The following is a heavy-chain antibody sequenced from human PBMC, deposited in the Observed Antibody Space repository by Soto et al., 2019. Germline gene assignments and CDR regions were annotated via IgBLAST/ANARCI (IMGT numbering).Heavy chain of an antibody. CDR2: IYYSGST. J-gene: IGHJ3*02. D-gene: IGHD2-15*01. CDR3: ARHVRDGGYCSGGSCYSGAFDI. V-gene: IGHV4-39*01. Sequence: PSETLSLTCTVSGGSISSSSYYWGWIRQPPGKGLEWIGSIYYSGSTYYNPSLKSRVTISVDTSKNQFSLKLSSVTAADTAVYYCARHVRDGGYCSGGSCYSGAFDIWGQGTMVTVSS. CDR1: GGSISSSSYY.